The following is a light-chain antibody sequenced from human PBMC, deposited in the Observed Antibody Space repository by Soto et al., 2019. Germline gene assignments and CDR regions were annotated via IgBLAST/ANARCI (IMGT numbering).Light chain of an antibody. CDR1: QSVRSN. V-gene: IGKV3D-15*01. Sequence: EIVMTPSPATLSVSPGERATLSCRASQSVRSNLAWYQQKPGQAPRLLIYGVSTRATGIPARFSGSGSGAEFTLTISSLQSEDFAVYHCQQNNNWPLTFGGGTKVDIK. CDR3: QQNNNWPLT. J-gene: IGKJ4*01. CDR2: GVS.